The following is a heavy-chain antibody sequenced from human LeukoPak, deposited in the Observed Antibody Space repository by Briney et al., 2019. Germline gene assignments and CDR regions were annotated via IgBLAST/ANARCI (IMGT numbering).Heavy chain of an antibody. CDR2: ISSSGTTI. CDR1: GFTFSSYE. Sequence: PGGSLRLSCAASGFTFSSYEMNWVRQPPGKGLEWVSHISSSGTTIYYADSVKGRSTIPRENAKNSLFLQINNLRAGNTPFYYVARGGRKWDDYYYYYMDVWGKGTTVTVSS. D-gene: IGHD1-26*01. J-gene: IGHJ6*03. CDR3: ARGGRKWDDYYYYYMDV. V-gene: IGHV3-48*03.